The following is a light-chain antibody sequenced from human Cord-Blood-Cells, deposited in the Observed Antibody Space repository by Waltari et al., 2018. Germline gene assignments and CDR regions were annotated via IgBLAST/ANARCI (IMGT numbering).Light chain of an antibody. CDR3: CSYAGSYTWV. J-gene: IGLJ3*02. CDR2: DVS. Sequence: QSALTQPRSVSGSPGQSVTISCTGTSSDVGGYHYVSWYQQHPVKAPKLMFYDVSKRPSGVPDRFSGSKSGNTASLTISGLQAEDEADYYCCSYAGSYTWVFGGGTKLTVL. CDR1: SSDVGGYHY. V-gene: IGLV2-11*01.